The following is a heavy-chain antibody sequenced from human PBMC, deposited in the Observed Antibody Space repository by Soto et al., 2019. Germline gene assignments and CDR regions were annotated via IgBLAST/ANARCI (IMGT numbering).Heavy chain of an antibody. J-gene: IGHJ2*01. V-gene: IGHV3-30*04. CDR2: ISFNGRQK. D-gene: IGHD3-9*01. CDR3: ARDWLRRDDILTPSWNFNL. Sequence: QEQLVESGGGVVRPGKSLRLSCEASGFNFTYTAMHWVRQAPGKGLEWVAVISFNGRQKLYARSVKGRFTISRDNSKNTLYLQINNLRPGDTAVYSCARDWLRRDDILTPSWNFNLWGQGTLVTAS. CDR1: GFNFTYTA.